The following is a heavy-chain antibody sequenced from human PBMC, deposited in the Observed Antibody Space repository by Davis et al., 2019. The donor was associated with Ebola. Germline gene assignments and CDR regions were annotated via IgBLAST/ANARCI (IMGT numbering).Heavy chain of an antibody. V-gene: IGHV3-9*01. J-gene: IGHJ6*02. Sequence: GGSLRLSCAASGFTFDDYAMHWVRQAPGKGLEWVSGISWNSGSIGYADSVKGRFTISRDNAKNSLYLQMNSLRAEDTAVYYCARDGRYYGMDVWGQGTTVTVSS. CDR1: GFTFDDYA. CDR3: ARDGRYYGMDV. CDR2: ISWNSGSI.